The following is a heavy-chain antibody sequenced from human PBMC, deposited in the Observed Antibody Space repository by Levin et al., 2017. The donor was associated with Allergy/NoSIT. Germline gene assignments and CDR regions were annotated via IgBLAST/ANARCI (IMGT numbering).Heavy chain of an antibody. V-gene: IGHV1-8*01. J-gene: IGHJ3*02. CDR2: MNPNSGNT. CDR3: ARELGYYYDSSAQSGAAFDI. D-gene: IGHD3-22*01. CDR1: GYTFTSYD. Sequence: GESLKISCKASGYTFTSYDINWVRQATGQGLEWMGWMNPNSGNTGYAQKFQGRVTMTRNTSISTAYMELSSLRSEDTAVYYCARELGYYYDSSAQSGAAFDIWGQGTMVTVSS.